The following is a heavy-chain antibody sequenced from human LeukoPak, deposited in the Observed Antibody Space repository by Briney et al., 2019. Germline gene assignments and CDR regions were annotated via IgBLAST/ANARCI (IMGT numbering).Heavy chain of an antibody. CDR3: ARVFTIFGVVIDAFDI. Sequence: SETLSLTCTVSGGSISSYYWSWIRQPAGKGLEWIGRVYTSGSTNYNPSLKSRVTMSVDTSKNQFSLKLSSVTAADTAVYYCARVFTIFGVVIDAFDIWGQGTMVTVSS. CDR2: VYTSGST. J-gene: IGHJ3*02. D-gene: IGHD3-3*01. V-gene: IGHV4-4*07. CDR1: GGSISSYY.